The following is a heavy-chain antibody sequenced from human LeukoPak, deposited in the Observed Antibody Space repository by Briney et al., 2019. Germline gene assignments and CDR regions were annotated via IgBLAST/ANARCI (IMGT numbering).Heavy chain of an antibody. D-gene: IGHD3-3*01. CDR1: GGSISSYY. CDR3: AREKLRVLEGAFDI. J-gene: IGHJ3*02. Sequence: SETLSLTCTVSGGSISSYYWSWIRQPPGKGLEGIGYIYYSGSTNYNPSLKSRVTISVDTSKNQFSLKLSSVTAADTAVYYCAREKLRVLEGAFDIWGQGTMVTVSS. CDR2: IYYSGST. V-gene: IGHV4-59*01.